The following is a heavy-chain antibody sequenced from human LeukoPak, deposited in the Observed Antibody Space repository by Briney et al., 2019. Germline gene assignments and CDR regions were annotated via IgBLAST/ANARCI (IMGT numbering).Heavy chain of an antibody. CDR1: GYIVTSYG. Sequence: ASVKVSCKSSGYIVTSYGSSWVRQAPGQGLEWEGWSNSYNVNTKYTQRVQGRVSMTIDTSTTTACMVVRRLSSDATAGYYWARGGRAVADASDIWGQGTMVTVSS. J-gene: IGHJ3*02. V-gene: IGHV1-18*01. CDR3: ARGGRAVADASDI. CDR2: SNSYNVNT. D-gene: IGHD2-15*01.